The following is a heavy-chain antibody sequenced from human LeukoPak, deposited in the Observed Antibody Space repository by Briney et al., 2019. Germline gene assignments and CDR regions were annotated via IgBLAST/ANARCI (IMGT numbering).Heavy chain of an antibody. Sequence: PSETLSLTCTVSGGSISGYYWSWLRQPAGKGLEWVGLIYISGRTNYNPSLKSRVTISMDTSKNQFSLKLTSVTAADTAVYYCARDFGLWGQGTLVTVSP. D-gene: IGHD3-3*01. CDR1: GGSISGYY. CDR3: ARDFGL. V-gene: IGHV4-4*07. J-gene: IGHJ4*02. CDR2: IYISGRT.